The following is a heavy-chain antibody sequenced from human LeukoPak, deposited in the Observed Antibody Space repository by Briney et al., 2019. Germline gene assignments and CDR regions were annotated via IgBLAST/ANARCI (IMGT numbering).Heavy chain of an antibody. V-gene: IGHV3-23*01. Sequence: GGSLRLSCAASGFTFSSYAMSWVRQAPGKGLVGVSAISGSGGSTYYADSVKGRFTISRDNSKNTLYLQMNSLRAEDTAVYYCAKDNYDSSGYYSVYYYGMDVWGQGTTVTVSS. CDR3: AKDNYDSSGYYSVYYYGMDV. J-gene: IGHJ6*02. CDR1: GFTFSSYA. CDR2: ISGSGGST. D-gene: IGHD3-22*01.